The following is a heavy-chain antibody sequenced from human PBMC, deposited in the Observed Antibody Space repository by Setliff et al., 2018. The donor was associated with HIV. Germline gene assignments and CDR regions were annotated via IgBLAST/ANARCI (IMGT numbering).Heavy chain of an antibody. CDR2: IIPIFGTA. CDR3: ALLNHIVVVTALLPGDY. D-gene: IGHD2-21*02. V-gene: IGHV1-69*05. J-gene: IGHJ4*02. CDR1: GGTFSSQA. Sequence: GASVKVSCKASGGTFSSQAISWVRQAPGQGLEWMGGIIPIFGTANYAQKFQGRVTMTRDTSMNTAYMELSRLRSDDTAVYYCALLNHIVVVTALLPGDYWGQGTPVTVSS.